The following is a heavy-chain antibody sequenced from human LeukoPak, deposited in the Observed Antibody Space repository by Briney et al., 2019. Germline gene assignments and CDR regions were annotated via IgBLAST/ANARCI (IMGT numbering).Heavy chain of an antibody. D-gene: IGHD3-22*01. CDR2: IIPIFGTA. CDR1: GGTFSSYA. J-gene: IGHJ4*02. V-gene: IGHV1-69*13. CDR3: ATDSSGYIIDY. Sequence: ASVKVSCKASGGTFSSYAISWVRQAPGQGLEWMGGIIPIFGTANFAQKFQGRVTITADESTSTAYMELSSLRSEDTAVYYCATDSSGYIIDYWGQGTLVTVSS.